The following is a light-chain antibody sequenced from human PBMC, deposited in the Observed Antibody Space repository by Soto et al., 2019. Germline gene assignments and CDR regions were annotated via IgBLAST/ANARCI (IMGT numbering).Light chain of an antibody. CDR2: SAS. Sequence: EIVLTKSPGTVSLFPGERATLSCRSTQSVTSSYLTWYQQKPGQAPKPLIYSASNRDGGIPDRFSGSGSGTDFTLTISGLEPEDFAVYYCQQYGKFPIIFGQGTQLDIK. CDR3: QQYGKFPII. V-gene: IGKV3-20*01. CDR1: QSVTSSY. J-gene: IGKJ5*01.